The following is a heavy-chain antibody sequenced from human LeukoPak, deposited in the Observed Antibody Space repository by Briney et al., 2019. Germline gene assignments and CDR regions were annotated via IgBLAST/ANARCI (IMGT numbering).Heavy chain of an antibody. CDR3: ARDAVSTVTAGGIDY. Sequence: GASVKVSCKASGYTFTSYGISGVRQAPGQGLEWMAWISAYSGNTEYAENIQGRVTMNEDTSTSTAYMELRSLRSDDTAVYYCARDAVSTVTAGGIDYWGQGTLVTVSS. CDR2: ISAYSGNT. J-gene: IGHJ4*02. V-gene: IGHV1-18*01. CDR1: GYTFTSYG. D-gene: IGHD2-21*02.